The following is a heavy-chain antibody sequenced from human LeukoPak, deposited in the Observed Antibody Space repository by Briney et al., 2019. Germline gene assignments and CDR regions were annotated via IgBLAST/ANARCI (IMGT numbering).Heavy chain of an antibody. CDR3: ARVKGKYDTTGWYFDL. D-gene: IGHD3-22*01. Sequence: SETLSLTCAVYGGSFSGYYWSWIRQPPGKGLEWSGEINHSGNTNYNPSLKSRVTISVDTSKNQFSLKLSSVTAADTAVYYCARVKGKYDTTGWYFDLWGRGTLVTVSS. V-gene: IGHV4-34*01. CDR2: INHSGNT. J-gene: IGHJ2*01. CDR1: GGSFSGYY.